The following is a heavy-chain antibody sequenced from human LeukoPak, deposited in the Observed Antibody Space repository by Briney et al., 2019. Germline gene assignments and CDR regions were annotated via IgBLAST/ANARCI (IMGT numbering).Heavy chain of an antibody. J-gene: IGHJ4*02. CDR3: ARDAATVVTPLDY. Sequence: PGGSLRLSCAASGFTFSSYSMNWVRQAPGKGLEWVSYISSSSSTIYYADSVKGRFTISRDNDKNSLYLQMNSLRAEDTAVYYCARDAATVVTPLDYWGQGTLVTVSS. CDR2: ISSSSSTI. CDR1: GFTFSSYS. D-gene: IGHD4-23*01. V-gene: IGHV3-48*01.